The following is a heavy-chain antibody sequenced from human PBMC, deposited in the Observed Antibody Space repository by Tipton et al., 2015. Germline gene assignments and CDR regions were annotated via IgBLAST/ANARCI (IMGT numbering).Heavy chain of an antibody. Sequence: SLRLSCAASGFTFSSYAMSWVRQAPGKGLEWVSAISGSGGSTYYADSVKGRFTISRDNYKNTLYLQMNSLRAEDTAVYYCAKDRSIVVAHPGAFDIWGQGTMVAVSA. CDR3: AKDRSIVVAHPGAFDI. D-gene: IGHD6-19*01. CDR2: ISGSGGST. CDR1: GFTFSSYA. J-gene: IGHJ3*02. V-gene: IGHV3-23*01.